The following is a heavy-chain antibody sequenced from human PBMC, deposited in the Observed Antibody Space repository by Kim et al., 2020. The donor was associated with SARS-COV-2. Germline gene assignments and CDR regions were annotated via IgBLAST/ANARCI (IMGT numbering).Heavy chain of an antibody. CDR2: INADTGAT. J-gene: IGHJ5*02. CDR3: ARDYRSRAFAP. D-gene: IGHD4-4*01. V-gene: IGHV1-2*02. Sequence: ASVKVSCKAPGDAFSGKYFHWLRQAPGHGLEWMGWINADTGATTYAQIFQDRVTMTRDTSITSVYIELSSLRSDDTAVYYCARDYRSRAFAPWVQGTLVT. CDR1: GDAFSGKY.